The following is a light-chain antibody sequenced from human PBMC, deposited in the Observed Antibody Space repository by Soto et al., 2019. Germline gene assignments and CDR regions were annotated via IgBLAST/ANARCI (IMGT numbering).Light chain of an antibody. CDR3: HQYNYWPLT. J-gene: IGKJ4*01. CDR1: QSVRST. V-gene: IGKV3-15*01. Sequence: DIVMTQSPATLSVSPGERATLSCRASQSVRSTLAWYQQNRGQAPRILIYGASNRATGIPARFSGSVSGTEFTLTISSLRSEDFAIYACHQYNYWPLTFGGGTIVEI. CDR2: GAS.